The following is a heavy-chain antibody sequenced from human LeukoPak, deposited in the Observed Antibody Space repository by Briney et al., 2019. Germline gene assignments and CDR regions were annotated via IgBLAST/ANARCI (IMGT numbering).Heavy chain of an antibody. CDR3: ARSLDRYAHFCGGDCYLNSLFDY. Sequence: SESLSLTRTVSGRSISSSSYYWGWIRQPPGKGLEWIGSIYYSGSTYYHSSLKSRVTISVDTSKNQFSLKLSSVTAADTAVYYCARSLDRYAHFCGGDCYLNSLFDYWGQGTLVTVSS. CDR1: GRSISSSSYY. V-gene: IGHV4-39*01. D-gene: IGHD2-21*02. CDR2: IYYSGST. J-gene: IGHJ4*02.